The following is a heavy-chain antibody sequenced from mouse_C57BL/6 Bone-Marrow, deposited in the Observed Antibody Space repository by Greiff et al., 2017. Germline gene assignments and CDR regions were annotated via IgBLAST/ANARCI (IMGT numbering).Heavy chain of an antibody. CDR3: ALHRGYGFAY. J-gene: IGHJ3*01. D-gene: IGHD3-1*01. Sequence: QVQLQQSGPELVKPGASVKISCKASGYAFSSSWMNWVKQRPGQGLEWIGRIYPGDGDPNYNGKFKGKATLTADKSSSPAYMQLSSLTSEDSAVYFCALHRGYGFAYWGQGTMVTVSA. V-gene: IGHV1-82*01. CDR1: GYAFSSSW. CDR2: IYPGDGDP.